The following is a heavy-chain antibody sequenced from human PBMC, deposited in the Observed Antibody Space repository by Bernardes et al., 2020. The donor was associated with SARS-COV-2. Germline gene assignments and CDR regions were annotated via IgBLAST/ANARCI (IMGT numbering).Heavy chain of an antibody. CDR3: ARRGKGGYEGPGGFDI. CDR1: GFAIDDYG. J-gene: IGHJ3*02. CDR2: ISWNGGNT. V-gene: IGHV3-20*04. Sequence: GGSLRLSCAASGFAIDDYGMNWVRQAPGKGLEWVSGISWNGGNTAYGDYVKGRFTISRDNAKNSLFLQMNSLRVEDTALYYCARRGKGGYEGPGGFDIWGQGTMVTVSS. D-gene: IGHD5-12*01.